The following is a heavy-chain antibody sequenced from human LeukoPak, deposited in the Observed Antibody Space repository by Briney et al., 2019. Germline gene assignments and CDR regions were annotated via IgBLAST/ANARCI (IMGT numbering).Heavy chain of an antibody. CDR3: ASFGALWFGDGAFDI. V-gene: IGHV1-69*05. CDR1: GGTFSSYA. CDR2: IIPIFGTA. Sequence: GASVKVSCKASGGTFSSYAISWVRQAPGQGLEWMGVIIPIFGTANYAQKFQGRVTITTDESTSTAYMELSSLRSEDTAVYYCASFGALWFGDGAFDIWGQGTMVTVSS. J-gene: IGHJ3*02. D-gene: IGHD3-10*01.